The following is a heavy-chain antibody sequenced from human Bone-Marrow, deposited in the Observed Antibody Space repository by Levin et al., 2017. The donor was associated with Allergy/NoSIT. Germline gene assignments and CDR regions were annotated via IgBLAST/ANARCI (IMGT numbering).Heavy chain of an antibody. Sequence: GESLKISCAASGFTFTTYVMTWIRQAPGKGLEWVSTISGRGRATFYADSVKGRFTISRDDSKNTMYLQMNSLRAEDTAIYYCTKCRLPAATSGFDPWGQGTLVTVSS. V-gene: IGHV3-23*01. D-gene: IGHD2-2*01. CDR1: GFTFTTYV. J-gene: IGHJ5*02. CDR3: TKCRLPAATSGFDP. CDR2: ISGRGRAT.